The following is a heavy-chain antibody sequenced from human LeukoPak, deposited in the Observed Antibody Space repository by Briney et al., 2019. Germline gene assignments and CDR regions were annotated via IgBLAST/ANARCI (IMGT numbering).Heavy chain of an antibody. CDR3: ARAGSGSSYDC. CDR1: GFAFSTYW. Sequence: PGGSLRLSCAASGFAFSTYWMHWVRQAPGKGLVWLSLINSDGSNTLYADSVKGRFTISRDTAKNTLYLEMNRLRADDTAVYYCARAGSGSSYDCWGQGTLVTVSS. V-gene: IGHV3-74*01. D-gene: IGHD3-10*01. CDR2: INSDGSNT. J-gene: IGHJ4*02.